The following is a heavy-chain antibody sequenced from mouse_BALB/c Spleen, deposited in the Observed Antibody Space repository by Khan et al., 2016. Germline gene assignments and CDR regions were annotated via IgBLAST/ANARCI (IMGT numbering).Heavy chain of an antibody. J-gene: IGHJ3*01. D-gene: IGHD2-3*01. V-gene: IGHV1S137*01. CDR2: ISTYSGDA. CDR3: AREEAYDGYSLFAY. CDR1: GYTFTDYA. Sequence: VQLQESGAELVRPGVSVKISCKGSGYTFTDYAMHWVKQSHAKSLEWIGVISTYSGDATYNQKFKGKATMTVDKSSNTAYMELARLTSEDSAIYYCAREEAYDGYSLFAYWGQGTLVTVSA.